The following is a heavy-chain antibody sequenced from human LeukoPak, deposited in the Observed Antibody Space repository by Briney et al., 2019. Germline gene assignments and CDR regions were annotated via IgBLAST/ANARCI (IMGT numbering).Heavy chain of an antibody. V-gene: IGHV1-2*02. CDR1: GYTFTDYY. CDR3: ARDLRVGSDTRQYIDY. J-gene: IGHJ4*02. CDR2: INPNDGVI. D-gene: IGHD1-26*01. Sequence: GASMKVSCKASGYTFTDYYIHWVRQAPGQGLEWMGWINPNDGVINYAQKFQGRVTMTRDTSISTAYVELTRLRSDDTAVYYCARDLRVGSDTRQYIDYWGQGTLVAVSS.